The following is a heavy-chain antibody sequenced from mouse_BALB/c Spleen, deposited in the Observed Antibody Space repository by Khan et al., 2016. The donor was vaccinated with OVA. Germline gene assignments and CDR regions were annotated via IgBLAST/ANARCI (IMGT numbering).Heavy chain of an antibody. D-gene: IGHD2-2*01. J-gene: IGHJ3*01. CDR1: GYSFTTYY. Sequence: EVQLQQSGPELMRPGVSVKISCKASGYSFTTYYIHWVKQSHGKSLEWIGYIDPFNGVTSYNQKFKGKATLTVDKSSSTAYMHLSSLTSEDSAVYYCARHGYVAWFAYWGQGTLVTVSA. CDR3: ARHGYVAWFAY. V-gene: IGHV1S135*01. CDR2: IDPFNGVT.